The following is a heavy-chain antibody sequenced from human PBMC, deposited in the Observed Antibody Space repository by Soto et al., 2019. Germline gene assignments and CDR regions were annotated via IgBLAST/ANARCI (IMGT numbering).Heavy chain of an antibody. J-gene: IGHJ5*02. V-gene: IGHV5-51*01. CDR2: IYPGDSDT. D-gene: IGHD1-26*01. Sequence: GESLKISCKGSGYSFTSYWIGWVRQMPGKGLEWMGIIYPGDSDTRYSPSFQGQVTISANKSISTAYLQWSSLKASDTAMYYWASRRVCGYLVDPDNGFSPWGQGSLVPASA. CDR3: ASRRVCGYLVDPDNGFSP. CDR1: GYSFTSYW.